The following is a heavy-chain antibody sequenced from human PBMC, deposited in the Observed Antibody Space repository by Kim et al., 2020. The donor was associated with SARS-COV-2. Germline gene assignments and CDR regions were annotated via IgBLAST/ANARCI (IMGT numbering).Heavy chain of an antibody. CDR2: ISYDGSNK. CDR1: GFTFSSYG. D-gene: IGHD3-10*01. CDR3: AKDTRSGTYYYGSGSYH. J-gene: IGHJ4*02. Sequence: GGSLRLSCAASGFTFSSYGMHWVRQAPGKGLEWVAVISYDGSNKYYADSVKGRFTISRDNSKNTLYLQMNSLRAEDTAVYYCAKDTRSGTYYYGSGSYHWGQGTLVTVSS. V-gene: IGHV3-30*18.